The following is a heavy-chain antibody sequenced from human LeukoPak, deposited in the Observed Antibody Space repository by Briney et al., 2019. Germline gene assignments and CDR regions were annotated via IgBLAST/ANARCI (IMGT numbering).Heavy chain of an antibody. CDR2: IIPIFGTA. Sequence: ASVKVSCKASGGTFSSYAISWVRQAPGQGLEWMGGIIPIFGTANYAQKFQGRVTITADKSTSTAYMELSSLRSEDTAVYYCARLYSSSYSQTPKDYWGQGTLVIVSS. CDR3: ARLYSSSYSQTPKDY. D-gene: IGHD6-13*01. V-gene: IGHV1-69*06. J-gene: IGHJ4*02. CDR1: GGTFSSYA.